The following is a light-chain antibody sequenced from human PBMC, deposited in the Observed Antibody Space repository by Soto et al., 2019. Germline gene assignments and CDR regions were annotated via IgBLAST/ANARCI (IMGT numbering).Light chain of an antibody. J-gene: IGLJ1*01. CDR3: SSYTSSSPYV. CDR2: EVS. CDR1: SSDVGGYNY. Sequence: SGLTQPASVSGSPGRSITMSCTGTSSDVGGYNYVSWYQQHPGKAPKLMIYEVSNRPSGVSNRFSGSKSGNTASLTISGLQAEDEADYYCSSYTSSSPYVFGTGTKVTV. V-gene: IGLV2-14*01.